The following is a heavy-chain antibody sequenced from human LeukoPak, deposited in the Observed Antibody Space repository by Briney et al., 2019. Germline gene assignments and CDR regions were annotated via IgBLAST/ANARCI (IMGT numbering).Heavy chain of an antibody. V-gene: IGHV4-30-4*08. CDR3: ARENVLLWFGELSSWAFDI. CDR2: ICYSGRT. Sequence: SETLSLTCTVSGGSISSGDYYWSWIRQPPGKGLKWIGYICYSGRTYYNPSLKSRVTITVDTSKNQFSLKLSSVTAADTAVYYCARENVLLWFGELSSWAFDIWGQGTMVTVSS. J-gene: IGHJ3*02. CDR1: GGSISSGDYY. D-gene: IGHD3-10*01.